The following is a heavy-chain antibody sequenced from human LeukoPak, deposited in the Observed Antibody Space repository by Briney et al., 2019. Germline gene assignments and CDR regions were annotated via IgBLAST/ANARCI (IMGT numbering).Heavy chain of an antibody. Sequence: SETLSLTCAVYGGSFSGYYWSWIRQPPGKGLEWIGEINHSGSTNCNPSLKSRVTISVDTSKNQFSLKLSSVTAADTAVYYCARGSGSSWYRRSYNWFDPWGQGTLVTVSS. CDR1: GGSFSGYY. D-gene: IGHD6-13*01. J-gene: IGHJ5*02. CDR2: INHSGST. V-gene: IGHV4-34*01. CDR3: ARGSGSSWYRRSYNWFDP.